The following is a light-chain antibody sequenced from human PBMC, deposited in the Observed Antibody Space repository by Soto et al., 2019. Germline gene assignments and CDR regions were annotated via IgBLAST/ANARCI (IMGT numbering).Light chain of an antibody. J-gene: IGLJ1*01. V-gene: IGLV2-14*01. CDR1: SSDVGGSKY. Sequence: QSALTQPASVSGSPGQSITISCTGTSSDVGGSKYVSWYQHHPGKAPKVMIFEVSYRPAGVSNRFSGSKSGNTASLTISGLQAEDEADYYCQSYDSRLSGSVFGTGTKLTVL. CDR2: EVS. CDR3: QSYDSRLSGSV.